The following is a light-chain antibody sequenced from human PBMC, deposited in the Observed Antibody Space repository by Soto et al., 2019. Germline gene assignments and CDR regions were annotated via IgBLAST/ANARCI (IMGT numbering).Light chain of an antibody. CDR1: QTVPSSY. CDR2: GAS. V-gene: IGKV3-20*01. CDR3: HQFAYSPFT. J-gene: IGKJ3*01. Sequence: EVVLTQSPGALSLSPGERATLFCRASQTVPSSYLAWYQQKPGQAPRLLIYGASSRATGIHDTFSGGGAGTVFTLTISRLEPGHVAVYYCHQFAYSPFTFGPGTTVEIK.